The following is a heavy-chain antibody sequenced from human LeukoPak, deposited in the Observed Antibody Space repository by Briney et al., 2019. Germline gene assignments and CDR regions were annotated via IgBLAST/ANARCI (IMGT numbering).Heavy chain of an antibody. D-gene: IGHD5-24*01. CDR3: ASLEMAPGLDAFDI. Sequence: ASVKVSCKASGYTFTGYYMHWLRQAPAQGLEWMGWINPNSGGTNYAQKFQGRVTMTRDTSISTAYMELSRLRSDDTAVYYCASLEMAPGLDAFDIWGQGTMVTVSS. CDR2: INPNSGGT. J-gene: IGHJ3*02. CDR1: GYTFTGYY. V-gene: IGHV1-2*02.